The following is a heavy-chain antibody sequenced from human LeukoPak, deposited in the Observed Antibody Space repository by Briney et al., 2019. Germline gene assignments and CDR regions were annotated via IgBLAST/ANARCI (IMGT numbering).Heavy chain of an antibody. CDR2: IRYDGSNK. D-gene: IGHD2-2*01. Sequence: PGGSLRLSCAASGFTFSSYGMHWVRQAPGKGLEWVAFIRYDGSNKYYADSVKGRFTISRDNSKNTLYLQMNSLRAEDTAVYYCAKDLMPQPYYFDYWGQGTLVTVSS. V-gene: IGHV3-30*02. CDR3: AKDLMPQPYYFDY. CDR1: GFTFSSYG. J-gene: IGHJ4*02.